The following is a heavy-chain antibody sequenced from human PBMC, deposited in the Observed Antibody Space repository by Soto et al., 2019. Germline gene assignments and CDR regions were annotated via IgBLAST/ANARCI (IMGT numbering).Heavy chain of an antibody. V-gene: IGHV1-69*13. J-gene: IGHJ1*01. CDR2: IVPIYRTA. Sequence: SVKVSCKASGGTFSSYRINWVRQAPGQGLEWVGGIVPIYRTADYAQKFQGRVTINADDSARTAYLELRSLKSQDTAVYYCARDSGAKLSSSWGQGTLVTVSS. CDR1: GGTFSSYR. CDR3: ARDSGAKLSSS. D-gene: IGHD6-13*01.